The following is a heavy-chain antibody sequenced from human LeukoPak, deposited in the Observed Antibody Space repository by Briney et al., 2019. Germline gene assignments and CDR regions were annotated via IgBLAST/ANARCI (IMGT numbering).Heavy chain of an antibody. CDR2: IYSSGDT. CDR3: ARAYYDILTTDS. CDR1: GFTVRTNY. V-gene: IGHV3-66*01. J-gene: IGHJ4*02. D-gene: IGHD3-9*01. Sequence: GGSLRFSRTASGFTVRTNYMSWVRQAPGKGLEWVSVIYSSGDTYYADSVKGRFTISRDDSKNTLYLQMNSLRAEDTAVYYCARAYYDILTTDSWGQGTLVSVSS.